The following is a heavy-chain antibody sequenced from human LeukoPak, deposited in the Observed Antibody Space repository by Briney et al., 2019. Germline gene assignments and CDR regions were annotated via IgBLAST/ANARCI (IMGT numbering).Heavy chain of an antibody. Sequence: GGSLILSCAASGFTFSRYTMRWVRRAPGKGLEWVAVISYDGSNKYYADSVKGRFTISRDNSKNTLYLQMNSLRAEDTAVYYCACEENSSGYSFDYWGQGTLVTVSS. J-gene: IGHJ4*02. CDR2: ISYDGSNK. CDR1: GFTFSRYT. CDR3: ACEENSSGYSFDY. D-gene: IGHD3-22*01. V-gene: IGHV3-30-3*01.